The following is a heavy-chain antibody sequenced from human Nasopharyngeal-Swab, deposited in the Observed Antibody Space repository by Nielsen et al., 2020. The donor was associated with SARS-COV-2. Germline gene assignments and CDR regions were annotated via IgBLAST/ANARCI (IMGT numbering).Heavy chain of an antibody. V-gene: IGHV3-30*04. D-gene: IGHD3-16*02. CDR1: GFTFSSYA. CDR2: ISYDGSNK. CDR3: ARGDGLGELSSTFDY. Sequence: GGSLRLSCAASGFTFSSYAMHWVRQAPGKGLEWVAVISYDGSNKYYADSVKGRFTISRDNSKNTLYLQMNSLRADDTAVYYCARGDGLGELSSTFDYWGQGTLVTVSS. J-gene: IGHJ4*02.